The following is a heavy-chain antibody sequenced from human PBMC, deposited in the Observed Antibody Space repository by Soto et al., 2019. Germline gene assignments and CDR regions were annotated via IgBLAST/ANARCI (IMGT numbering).Heavy chain of an antibody. Sequence: EVQLVESGGGLVKPGGSLRLSCAASGFTFSSYSMNWVRQAPGKGLEWVSSISSSSSYIYYADSVKRRLTISRDNAKNSLYLQMNSMRAEDTAVYYCARVGVGNSSGYHNYYYYYGMDVWGQGTTVTVSS. D-gene: IGHD3-22*01. CDR2: ISSSSSYI. CDR3: ARVGVGNSSGYHNYYYYYGMDV. CDR1: GFTFSSYS. V-gene: IGHV3-21*01. J-gene: IGHJ6*02.